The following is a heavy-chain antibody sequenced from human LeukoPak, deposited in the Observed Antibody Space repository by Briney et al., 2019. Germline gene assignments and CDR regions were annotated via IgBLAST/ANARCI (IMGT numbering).Heavy chain of an antibody. CDR2: IYYSGST. CDR3: ARSPGDDYVWGSYRSFDY. Sequence: SETLSLTCTVPGGSISSYYWSWIRQPPGKGLEWIGYIYYSGSTNYNPSLKSRVTISVDTSKNQFSLKLSSVTAADTAVYYCARSPGDDYVWGSYRSFDYWGQGTLVTVSS. D-gene: IGHD3-16*02. CDR1: GGSISSYY. J-gene: IGHJ4*02. V-gene: IGHV4-59*08.